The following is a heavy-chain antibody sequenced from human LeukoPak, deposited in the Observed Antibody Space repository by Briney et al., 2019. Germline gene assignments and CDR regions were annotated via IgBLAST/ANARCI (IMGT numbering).Heavy chain of an antibody. CDR3: ARPMGGMAAAGTSSLSPFDY. D-gene: IGHD6-13*01. Sequence: TGGSLRLSCATSGFTFSSYWMSWVRQAPGKGLEWVAVISYDGSNKYYADSVKGRFTISRDNSKNTLYLQMNSLRAEDTAVYYCARPMGGMAAAGTSSLSPFDYWGQGTLVTVSS. CDR2: ISYDGSNK. J-gene: IGHJ4*02. V-gene: IGHV3-30*03. CDR1: GFTFSSYW.